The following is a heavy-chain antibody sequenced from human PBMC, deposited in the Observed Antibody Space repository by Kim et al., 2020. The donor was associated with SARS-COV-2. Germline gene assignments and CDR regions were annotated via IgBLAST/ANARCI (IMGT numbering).Heavy chain of an antibody. D-gene: IGHD3-10*01. V-gene: IGHV7-4-1*02. Sequence: ASVKVSCKASGYTFTSFAMNWVGQAPGQGLECMGWINTNTGNPTYAQGFTGRFVFSLDTSVSTAYLQISSLKAEDTAVYYCARVEHYGSGSYYRYSYFDP. CDR1: GYTFTSFA. CDR3: ARVEHYGSGSYYRYSYFDP. CDR2: INTNTGNP. J-gene: IGHJ5*02.